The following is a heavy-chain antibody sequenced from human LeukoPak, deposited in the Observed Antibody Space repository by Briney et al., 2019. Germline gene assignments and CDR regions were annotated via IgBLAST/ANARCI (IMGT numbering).Heavy chain of an antibody. CDR1: GFTFSIYA. V-gene: IGHV3-23*01. J-gene: IGHJ4*02. CDR3: AKDLYGDYGGIDY. CDR2: IRGNSGST. D-gene: IGHD4-17*01. Sequence: GGSLRLSCAASGFTFSIYAMSWVRQAPGKGLEWVSVIRGNSGSTYYADSVKGRFTISRDNSKNTLYLQMNSLRAEATAIYYCAKDLYGDYGGIDYWGQGTLVTVSS.